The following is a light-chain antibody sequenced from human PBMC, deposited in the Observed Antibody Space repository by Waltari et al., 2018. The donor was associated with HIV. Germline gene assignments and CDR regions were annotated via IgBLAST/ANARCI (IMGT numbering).Light chain of an antibody. CDR1: SNDVGYFNL. CDR2: DVS. J-gene: IGLJ1*01. Sequence: QSALTQPASVSGSPGQSITISCTGTSNDVGYFNLVSWYQQDPGQAPKVMIYDVSNRPSGFSNRLSGAKSSNTSSLTLSGLQAEDEADYYCGSYAGSNAYVFGIGTKVTVL. V-gene: IGLV2-23*02. CDR3: GSYAGSNAYV.